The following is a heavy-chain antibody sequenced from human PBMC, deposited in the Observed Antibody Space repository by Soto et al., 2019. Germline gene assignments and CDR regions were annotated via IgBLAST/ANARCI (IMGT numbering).Heavy chain of an antibody. J-gene: IGHJ5*02. CDR3: ARLYCSSSTCDSWFDT. V-gene: IGHV5-10-1*01. CDR1: GYTFTTFW. D-gene: IGHD2-2*01. Sequence: PGESLKISCTGFGYTFTTFWISWVRQMPGRGLEWMGRIDPRDSYTNYSPSFEGHVTISADKSTRTAYLQWGSLKASDTAMYYCARLYCSSSTCDSWFDTWGQGTLVTVSS. CDR2: IDPRDSYT.